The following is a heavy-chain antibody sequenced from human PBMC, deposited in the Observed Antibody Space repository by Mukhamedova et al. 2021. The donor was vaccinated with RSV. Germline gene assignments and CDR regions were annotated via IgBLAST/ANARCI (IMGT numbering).Heavy chain of an antibody. CDR3: ARDTARITLFGRANYFDY. J-gene: IGHJ4*02. Sequence: WVRQAPGQRLEWMGWINAGNGDTKYSQKFPGRVTITRDTSASTAYMELRSLRSADTAVYYCARDTARITLFGRANYFDYWGQGTLV. CDR2: INAGNGDT. D-gene: IGHD3-3*01. V-gene: IGHV1-3*01.